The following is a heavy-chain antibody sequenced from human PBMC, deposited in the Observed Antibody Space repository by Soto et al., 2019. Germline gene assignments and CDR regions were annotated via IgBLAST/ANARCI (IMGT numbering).Heavy chain of an antibody. CDR2: ISYDGSIE. D-gene: IGHD3-9*01. V-gene: IGHV3-30-3*01. J-gene: IGHJ4*02. CDR3: RGLRDFDWRLAFVY. Sequence: GGSLRLSCAASGFTFKNYAMHWVRQAPGKGLEWVAVISYDGSIEFYADSVKGRFTISRDDFKNTMFLQMGSLRVEDTAVYCERGLRDFDWRLAFVYWGQGTLVTVYS. CDR1: GFTFKNYA.